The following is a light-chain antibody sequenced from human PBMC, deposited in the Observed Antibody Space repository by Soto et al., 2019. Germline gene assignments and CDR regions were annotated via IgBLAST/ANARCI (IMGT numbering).Light chain of an antibody. CDR2: SNN. Sequence: QSVLTQPPSASGTPGQRVTISCSGGSSNIGSNTVNWYQHLPGTAPKLLIYSNNQRPSGVPDRFSGSMSGTSASLAISGLQSEDEADYYCAAWDDSLNGPVFGGGTKVTV. V-gene: IGLV1-44*01. CDR1: SSNIGSNT. CDR3: AAWDDSLNGPV. J-gene: IGLJ2*01.